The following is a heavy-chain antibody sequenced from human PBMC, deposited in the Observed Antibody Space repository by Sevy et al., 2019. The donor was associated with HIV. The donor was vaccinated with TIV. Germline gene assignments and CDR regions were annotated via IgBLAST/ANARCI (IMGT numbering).Heavy chain of an antibody. D-gene: IGHD2-8*02. CDR2: IRYDGSNK. J-gene: IGHJ5*02. CDR1: RFSFNGYG. CDR3: ARGTPAFCTGGVCFNWFDP. Sequence: GGSQRLSCAASRFSFNGYGMHWVRQAPGKGLEWVAFIRYDGSNKYYADSVKVRFTISRDDSKNTLYLQMNSLRAEDTALYYCARGTPAFCTGGVCFNWFDPWGQGTLVTVSS. V-gene: IGHV3-30*02.